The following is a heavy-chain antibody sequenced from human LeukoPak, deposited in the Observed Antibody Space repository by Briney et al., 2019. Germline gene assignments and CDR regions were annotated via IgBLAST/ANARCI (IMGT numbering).Heavy chain of an antibody. Sequence: SETLSLTCAVYGGSFSGYYWSWIRQPPGKGLEWIGEINHSGSTNYNPSLKSRVTISVDTSKNQFSLKLSSVTAADTAVYYCARDRYYDILTGYYVDPWGQGTLVTVSS. D-gene: IGHD3-9*01. J-gene: IGHJ5*02. CDR2: INHSGST. V-gene: IGHV4-34*01. CDR3: ARDRYYDILTGYYVDP. CDR1: GGSFSGYY.